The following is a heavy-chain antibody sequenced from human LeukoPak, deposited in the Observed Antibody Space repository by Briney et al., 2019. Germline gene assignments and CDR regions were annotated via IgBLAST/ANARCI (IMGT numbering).Heavy chain of an antibody. Sequence: SETLSLTCNVPGGSISSDYWTWIRQPAGKGLEWIGHLYTSGSTSYNPSLKSRVTMSVDTSKNQFSLKLSSVTAADTAVYYCARDSVVGTIGYYYYYMDVWGKGTTVTVSS. CDR1: GGSISSDY. D-gene: IGHD1-7*01. V-gene: IGHV4-4*07. CDR3: ARDSVVGTIGYYYYYMDV. CDR2: LYTSGST. J-gene: IGHJ6*03.